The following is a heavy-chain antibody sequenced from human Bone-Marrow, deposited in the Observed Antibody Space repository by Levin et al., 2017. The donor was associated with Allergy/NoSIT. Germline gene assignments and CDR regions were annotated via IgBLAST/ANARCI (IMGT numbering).Heavy chain of an antibody. Sequence: TLSLTLTCTFSGFSFKTSGVGVGWIRQPPGKALEWLALIFWTDDKRYSPSLRSRVTITKDTSKNQVLLTMTNMDPVDTGTYHCAHRRGNDTTGGFFDYWGQGTLVTVSS. J-gene: IGHJ4*02. CDR2: IFWTDDK. D-gene: IGHD1-1*01. V-gene: IGHV2-5*01. CDR3: AHRRGNDTTGGFFDY. CDR1: GFSFKTSGVG.